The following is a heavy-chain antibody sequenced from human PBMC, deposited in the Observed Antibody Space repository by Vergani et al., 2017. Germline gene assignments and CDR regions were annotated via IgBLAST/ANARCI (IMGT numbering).Heavy chain of an antibody. Sequence: EVQLLESGGGLVQPGGSLRLSCAASGFTFSSYAMSWVRQAPGKGLEWASAISGSGGSTYYADSVKGRFTISRDNSKNTLYLQMNSLRAEDTAVYYCAPDIVVVVAAQVYWGQGTLVTVSS. J-gene: IGHJ4*02. CDR3: APDIVVVVAAQVY. CDR2: ISGSGGST. V-gene: IGHV3-23*01. D-gene: IGHD2-15*01. CDR1: GFTFSSYA.